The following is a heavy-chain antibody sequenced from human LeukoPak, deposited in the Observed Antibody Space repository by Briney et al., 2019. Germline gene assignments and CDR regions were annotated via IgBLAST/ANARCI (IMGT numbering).Heavy chain of an antibody. J-gene: IGHJ5*02. V-gene: IGHV4-38-2*02. CDR3: ARDVGDCSGGSCYSWFDP. D-gene: IGHD2-15*01. CDR1: GYSISSDYY. Sequence: SETLSLTCTVSGYSISSDYYWGWIRQPPGKGLEWIGRIHYSGYTYYNPSLKSRVTKSVDMSKNQFSLKLSSVTAADTAVYYCARDVGDCSGGSCYSWFDPWGQGTLVTVSS. CDR2: IHYSGYT.